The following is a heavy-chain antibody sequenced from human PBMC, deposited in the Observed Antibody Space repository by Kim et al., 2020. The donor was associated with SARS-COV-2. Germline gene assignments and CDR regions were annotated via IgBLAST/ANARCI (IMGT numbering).Heavy chain of an antibody. CDR1: GFTFSSYS. CDR2: ISSSSSYI. J-gene: IGHJ6*02. V-gene: IGHV3-21*01. D-gene: IGHD2-8*01. CDR3: ARDLGYCNNGVCYAVYYGMDF. Sequence: GGSLRLSCAASGFTFSSYSMNWVRQAPGKGLEWVSSISSSSSYIYYADSVKGRFTISRDNAKNTLYLQMNSLRTEDTAVYYCARDLGYCNNGVCYAVYYGMDFCGQGTPVTVSS.